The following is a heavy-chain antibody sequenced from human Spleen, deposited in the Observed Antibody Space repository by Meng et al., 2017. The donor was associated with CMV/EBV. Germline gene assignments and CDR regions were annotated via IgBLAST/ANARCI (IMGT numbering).Heavy chain of an antibody. CDR2: INHSGST. J-gene: IGHJ4*02. CDR3: ARSPMVVAYFDY. V-gene: IGHV4-34*01. CDR1: GGSLSGYY. D-gene: IGHD2-15*01. Sequence: CAVYGGSLSGYYWSWIRQPPGKGLEWIGEINHSGSTNYNPSLKSRVTISVDTSKNQFSLKLSSVTAADTAVYYCARSPMVVAYFDYWGQGTLVTVSS.